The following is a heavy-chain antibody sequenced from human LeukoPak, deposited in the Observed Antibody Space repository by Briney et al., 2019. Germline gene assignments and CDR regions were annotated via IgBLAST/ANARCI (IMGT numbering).Heavy chain of an antibody. D-gene: IGHD2-15*01. J-gene: IGHJ6*04. CDR3: ATQAGRYCSGGSCSKLNYYYYYGMDV. CDR1: GYTLTELS. CDR2: FDPEDGET. V-gene: IGHV1-24*01. Sequence: ASVKVSCKVSGYTLTELSMHWVRQAPGKGLEWMGGFDPEDGETIYAKKYQGRVTMTEDTYTDTANMELSRLRSEYTSVYYCATQAGRYCSGGSCSKLNYYYYYGMDVWGKGTTVTVSS.